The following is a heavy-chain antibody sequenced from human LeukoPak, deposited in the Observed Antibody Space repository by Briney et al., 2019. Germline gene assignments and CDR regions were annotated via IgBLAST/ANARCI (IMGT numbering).Heavy chain of an antibody. V-gene: IGHV4-34*01. D-gene: IGHD3-22*01. CDR2: INHSGST. Sequence: SETLSLTCAVYGGSFSGYYWSWIRQPPGKGLEWIGEINHSGSTNYNPSLNSRVTISVDTSKNQFSLKLSSVTAADTAVYYCARGEGYYYDSSGYWFDPWGQGTLVTVSS. J-gene: IGHJ5*02. CDR3: ARGEGYYYDSSGYWFDP. CDR1: GGSFSGYY.